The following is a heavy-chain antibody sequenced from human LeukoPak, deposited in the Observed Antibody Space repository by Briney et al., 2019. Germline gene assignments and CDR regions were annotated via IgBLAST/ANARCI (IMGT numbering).Heavy chain of an antibody. Sequence: SETLSLTCTVSGGSISSYYWSWIRQPPGKGLEWIGYIYYTGSTNYNPSLKSRVTISVDTSKNQFSLRLSSVTAADTAMYYCVKSGGYGLIDYWGQGTLVTVSS. J-gene: IGHJ4*02. CDR3: VKSGGYGLIDY. V-gene: IGHV4-59*08. CDR2: IYYTGST. D-gene: IGHD6-19*01. CDR1: GGSISSYY.